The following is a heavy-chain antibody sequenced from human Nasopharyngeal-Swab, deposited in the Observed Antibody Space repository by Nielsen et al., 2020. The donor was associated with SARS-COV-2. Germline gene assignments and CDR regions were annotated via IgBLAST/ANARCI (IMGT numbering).Heavy chain of an antibody. J-gene: IGHJ6*03. Sequence: GGSLRLSCAASGFSFSTYWMTWVRQAPGKGLEWVANIKQDGSEKYYVDSVKGRFTVSRDNPKNLLYLQVNSLRAEDTAVYYCARQGVFVPAYFHQYDMDVWGKGTTATVSS. V-gene: IGHV3-7*03. D-gene: IGHD3-16*02. CDR3: ARQGVFVPAYFHQYDMDV. CDR1: GFSFSTYW. CDR2: IKQDGSEK.